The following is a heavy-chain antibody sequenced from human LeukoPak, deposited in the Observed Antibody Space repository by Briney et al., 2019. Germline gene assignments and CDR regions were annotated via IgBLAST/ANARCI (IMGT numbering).Heavy chain of an antibody. V-gene: IGHV4-30-4*01. CDR3: ARASVIDVYFDY. J-gene: IGHJ4*02. CDR1: GGSISSGDYY. CDR2: IYYSGST. D-gene: IGHD2-21*01. Sequence: SETLSLSCTVSGGSISSGDYYWSWIRQPPGKGLEWIGYIYYSGSTYYNPSLKSRVTISVDTSKNQFSLKLSSVTAADTAVYYCARASVIDVYFDYWGQGTLVTVSS.